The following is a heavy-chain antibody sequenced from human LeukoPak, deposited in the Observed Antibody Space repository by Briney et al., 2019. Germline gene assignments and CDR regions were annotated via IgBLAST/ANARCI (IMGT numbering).Heavy chain of an antibody. CDR3: ARADYDFWSGYHNWFDP. J-gene: IGHJ5*02. CDR2: INPNSGGT. D-gene: IGHD3-3*01. V-gene: IGHV1-2*02. CDR1: GGTFSSYA. Sequence: ASVKVSCKASGGTFSSYAISWVRQAPGQGLEWMGWINPNSGGTNYAQKFQGRVTMTRDTSISTAYMELSRLRSDDTAVYYCARADYDFWSGYHNWFDPWGQGTLVTVSS.